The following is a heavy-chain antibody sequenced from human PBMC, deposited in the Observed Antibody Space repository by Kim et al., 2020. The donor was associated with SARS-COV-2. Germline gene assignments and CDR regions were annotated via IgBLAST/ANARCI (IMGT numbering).Heavy chain of an antibody. D-gene: IGHD6-6*01. CDR2: INHSGST. CDR1: GGSFSDYY. J-gene: IGHJ4*02. Sequence: SETLSLTCAVYGGSFSDYYWSWIRQPPGKGLEWIGEINHSGSTNYNPSLRSRVTISVDTSKNQFSLKLTSVTAADTAVYYCGGSSSVGFDFWGRGTLVTVSS. CDR3: GGSSSVGFDF. V-gene: IGHV4-34*01.